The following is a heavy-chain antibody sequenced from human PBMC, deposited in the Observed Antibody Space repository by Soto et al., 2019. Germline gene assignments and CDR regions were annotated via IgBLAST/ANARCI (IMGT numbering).Heavy chain of an antibody. J-gene: IGHJ5*02. CDR1: GFIFDNFG. CDR2: ISGSGFKK. D-gene: IGHD1-26*01. CDR3: AKNQGVELVPLATVDWFDP. Sequence: HPGGSLRLSCAASGFIFDNFGISWVRQAPGKGLEWISSISGSGFKKYYADSVKGRFTISRDNSKSTVYLELNNLSAEDTAVYHCAKNQGVELVPLATVDWFDPWGQGSVVTVSS. V-gene: IGHV3-23*01.